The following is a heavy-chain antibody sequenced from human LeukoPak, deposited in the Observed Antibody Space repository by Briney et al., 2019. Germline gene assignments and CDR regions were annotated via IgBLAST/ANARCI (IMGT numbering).Heavy chain of an antibody. Sequence: PGGSLRLSCAASGFTFSGSAMHWVRQASGKGREWVGRIRSKANSYATAYAASVKGRFTISRDDSKNTAYLQMNSLKTEDTAVYYCTTIGDSSFDYWGQGTLVTVSS. V-gene: IGHV3-73*01. CDR1: GFTFSGSA. D-gene: IGHD6-13*01. CDR3: TTIGDSSFDY. J-gene: IGHJ4*02. CDR2: IRSKANSYAT.